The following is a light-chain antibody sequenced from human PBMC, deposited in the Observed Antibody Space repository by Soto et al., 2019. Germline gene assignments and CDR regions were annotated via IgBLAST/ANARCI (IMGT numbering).Light chain of an antibody. V-gene: IGLV1-47*01. CDR3: ATWDDSLSGDV. CDR2: RTR. J-gene: IGLJ1*01. Sequence: QSVLTQPPSASGTPGQRVTISCSGSSSNIGTNYVYWYQQLPGTAPKLLIYRTRQRPSGVPDRFSGSKSGTSASLSISGLRSEDDADYYCATWDDSLSGDVFGGGTKVTVL. CDR1: SSNIGTNY.